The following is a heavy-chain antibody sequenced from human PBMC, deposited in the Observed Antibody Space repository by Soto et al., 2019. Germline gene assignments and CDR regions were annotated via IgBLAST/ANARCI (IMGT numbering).Heavy chain of an antibody. CDR2: ISYDGSNK. V-gene: IGHV3-30*03. CDR1: GFTFSSYG. CDR3: AIRSPGGSGWYYFDY. J-gene: IGHJ4*02. Sequence: QVQLVESGGGVVQPGRSLRLSCAASGFTFSSYGMHWVRQAPGKGLEWVAVISYDGSNKYYADSVKGRFTISRDNSKKTLYLQMNSLRAEDTAVYYCAIRSPGGSGWYYFDYWGQGTLVTVSS. D-gene: IGHD6-19*01.